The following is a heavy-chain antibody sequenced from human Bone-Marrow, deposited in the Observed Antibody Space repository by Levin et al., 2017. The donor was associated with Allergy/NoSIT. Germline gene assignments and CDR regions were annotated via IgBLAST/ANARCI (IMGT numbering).Heavy chain of an antibody. Sequence: PGGSLRLSCAPSGFTSSNYAMAWVRQAPGKGLEWVSSISGSGDTTYYADSMKGRFTISRDNSKNTLYLQMNSLSVEDTAVYHCAMEPRTLVLGMWDFWGRGTLVTVSS. D-gene: IGHD1-1*01. J-gene: IGHJ4*02. CDR3: AMEPRTLVLGMWDF. CDR2: ISGSGDTT. V-gene: IGHV3-23*01. CDR1: GFTSSNYA.